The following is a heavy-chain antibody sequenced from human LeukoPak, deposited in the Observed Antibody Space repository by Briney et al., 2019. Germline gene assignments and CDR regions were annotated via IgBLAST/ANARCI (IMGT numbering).Heavy chain of an antibody. CDR3: ARSDYDILTGYYIGY. D-gene: IGHD3-9*01. V-gene: IGHV1-46*01. CDR1: GYTFTSYY. CDR2: INPSGGST. Sequence: AASVKVSCKASGYTFTSYYMHWVRHAPGQGLEWMEIINPSGGSTSYAQKFQGRVTMTRDTSTSTVYMELSSLRSEDTAVYYCARSDYDILTGYYIGYWGQGTLVTVSS. J-gene: IGHJ4*02.